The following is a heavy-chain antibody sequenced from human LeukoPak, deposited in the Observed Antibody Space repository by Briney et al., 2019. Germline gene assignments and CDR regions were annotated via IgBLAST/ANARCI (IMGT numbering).Heavy chain of an antibody. D-gene: IGHD6-19*01. CDR2: IWYDGSNK. CDR3: ARDEIAVAGILAGYYYYGMDV. J-gene: IGHJ6*02. V-gene: IGHV3-33*01. CDR1: GFTFSSYG. Sequence: PGGSLRLSCAASGFTFSSYGMHWVHQAPGKGLEWVAVIWYDGSNKYYADSVKGRFTISRDNSKNTLYLQMNSLRAEDTAVYYCARDEIAVAGILAGYYYYGMDVWGQGTTVTVSS.